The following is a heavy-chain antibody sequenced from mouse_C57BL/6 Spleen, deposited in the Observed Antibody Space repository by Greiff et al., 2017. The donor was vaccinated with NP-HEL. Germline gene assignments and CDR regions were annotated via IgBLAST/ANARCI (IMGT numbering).Heavy chain of an antibody. CDR3: ARRYGSSRSYWYFGV. Sequence: QVQLKQPGAELVMPGASVKLSCKASGYTFTSYWMHWVKQRPGQGLEWIGEIDPSDSYTNYNQKFKGKSTLTVDKSSSTAYMQLSSLTSEDSAVYYCARRYGSSRSYWYFGVWGTGTTVTVSS. J-gene: IGHJ1*03. CDR2: IDPSDSYT. V-gene: IGHV1-69*01. D-gene: IGHD1-1*01. CDR1: GYTFTSYW.